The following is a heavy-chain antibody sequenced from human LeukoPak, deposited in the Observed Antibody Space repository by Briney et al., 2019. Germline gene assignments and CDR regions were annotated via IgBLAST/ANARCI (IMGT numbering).Heavy chain of an antibody. Sequence: ASVKVSCKACGYTFTSYDIKWVRQATGQGLEWMGWMNPNSGNTGYAQKFQGRVTITRNTSISTAYMELSSLRSEDTAVYYCARAVDVVGAHSAFDSWGQGTMVTVSS. CDR1: GYTFTSYD. CDR3: ARAVDVVGAHSAFDS. D-gene: IGHD1-26*01. J-gene: IGHJ3*02. V-gene: IGHV1-8*03. CDR2: MNPNSGNT.